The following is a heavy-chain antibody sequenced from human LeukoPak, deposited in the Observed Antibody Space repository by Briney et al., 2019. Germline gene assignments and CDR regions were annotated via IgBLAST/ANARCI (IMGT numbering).Heavy chain of an antibody. D-gene: IGHD3-16*01. V-gene: IGHV3-7*03. J-gene: IGHJ6*02. Sequence: GGSLRLSCVASGFTFSNYWMLWVRQAPGKGLEWVASINHNGNVNYYVDSVKGRFTISRDNAKNSLYLQMSNLRAEDTAVYFCARGGGLDVWGQGATVTVSS. CDR1: GFTFSNYW. CDR2: INHNGNVN. CDR3: ARGGGLDV.